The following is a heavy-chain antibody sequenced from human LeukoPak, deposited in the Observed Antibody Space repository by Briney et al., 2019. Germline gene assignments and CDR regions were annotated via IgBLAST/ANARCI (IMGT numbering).Heavy chain of an antibody. CDR2: IYHSGST. CDR1: GGSISSGGYS. V-gene: IGHV4-30-2*01. J-gene: IGHJ5*02. Sequence: SQTLSLTCAVSGGSISSGGYSWSWIRQPPGKGLEWIGYIYHSGSTYYNPSLKSRVTISVDRSKNQFSLKLSSVTAADTAVYYCARLRYCSGGSCYDVNWFDPWGQGTLVTVSP. CDR3: ARLRYCSGGSCYDVNWFDP. D-gene: IGHD2-15*01.